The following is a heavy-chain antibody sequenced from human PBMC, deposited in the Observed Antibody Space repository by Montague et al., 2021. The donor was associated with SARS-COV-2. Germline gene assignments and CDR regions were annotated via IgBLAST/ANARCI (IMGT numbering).Heavy chain of an antibody. V-gene: IGHV4-39*01. Sequence: SETLSLTCTVSGGSISSSSYYWGWIRQPPGKGLEWIGSIHYSGSTYYKPSLKSRVTISVDTSKNQFSLKLNSVTAADTAVYSCSRGDFGVVIIPYYCYYMDVWGKGTTVTVSS. CDR1: GGSISSSSYY. CDR2: IHYSGST. J-gene: IGHJ6*03. CDR3: SRGDFGVVIIPYYCYYMDV. D-gene: IGHD3-3*01.